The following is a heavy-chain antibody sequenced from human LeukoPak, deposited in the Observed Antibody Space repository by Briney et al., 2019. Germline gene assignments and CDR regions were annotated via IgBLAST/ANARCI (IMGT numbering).Heavy chain of an antibody. CDR2: IYTSGST. Sequence: SESLSLTCTVSGVYISSYYWSWIRQPAGKGLEWIGRIYTSGSTNYNPSLKSRVTMSVDTSKNQFSLKLSSVTAADTAVYYCARDQRYYDSSGYYPSYWYFDLWGRGTLVTVSS. V-gene: IGHV4-4*07. J-gene: IGHJ2*01. CDR1: GVYISSYY. CDR3: ARDQRYYDSSGYYPSYWYFDL. D-gene: IGHD3-22*01.